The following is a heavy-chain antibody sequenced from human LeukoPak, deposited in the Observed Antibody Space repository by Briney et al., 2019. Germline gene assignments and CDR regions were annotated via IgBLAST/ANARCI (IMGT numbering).Heavy chain of an antibody. CDR3: ARVAWAKYFQH. D-gene: IGHD1-26*01. V-gene: IGHV3-7*01. CDR1: GFSFSAFW. Sequence: GGSLRLSCAASGFSFSAFWRTWVRQAPGKGLEWVATIKYDGTEKFYVDSVKGRFTVSRDNAKNAMYLEMDSLRGEDTAVYYCARVAWAKYFQHGAQGTLLSVSS. J-gene: IGHJ1*01. CDR2: IKYDGTEK.